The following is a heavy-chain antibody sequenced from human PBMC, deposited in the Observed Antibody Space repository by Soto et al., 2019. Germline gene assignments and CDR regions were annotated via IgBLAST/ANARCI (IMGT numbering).Heavy chain of an antibody. D-gene: IGHD3-22*01. CDR3: ARFITMIVDGEYGMDV. J-gene: IGHJ6*02. CDR2: IYYSGST. Sequence: QVQLQESGPGLVKPSQTLSLTCTVSGGSISSGDYYWSWIRQPPGKGLEWIGYIYYSGSTYYNPSLKSRVTISVDTSKNQFSLKLSSVTAADTAVYYCARFITMIVDGEYGMDVWGQGTTVTVSS. V-gene: IGHV4-30-4*01. CDR1: GGSISSGDYY.